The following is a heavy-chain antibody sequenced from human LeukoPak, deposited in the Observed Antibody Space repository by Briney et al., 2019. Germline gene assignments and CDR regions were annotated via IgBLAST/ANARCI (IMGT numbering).Heavy chain of an antibody. V-gene: IGHV4-4*02. Sequence: SETLSLTCAVSGDFITKSVWWIWVRQTPGKGLEWIGDIYHSGSTNSNPSLKSRVTLSLDKSKNQFSLKLSSVTAADTAVYYCTRRQLVRLIDYWGQGTLVTVSS. CDR1: GDFITKSVW. J-gene: IGHJ4*02. D-gene: IGHD3-10*01. CDR3: TRRQLVRLIDY. CDR2: IYHSGST.